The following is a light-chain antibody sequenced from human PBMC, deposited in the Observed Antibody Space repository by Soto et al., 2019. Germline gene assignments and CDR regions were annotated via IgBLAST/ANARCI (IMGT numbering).Light chain of an antibody. V-gene: IGKV1-33*01. CDR2: AAS. CDR3: QHYDDLPWT. Sequence: DIQMTQSPSSLSASVGDRVTITCQASKDIKNYLNWYQQKPGKAPKLLFYAASILETGGPSRFSGSGSGTYFTFTISSLQPEDIATYYCQHYDDLPWTFGQGTKVAIK. J-gene: IGKJ1*01. CDR1: KDIKNY.